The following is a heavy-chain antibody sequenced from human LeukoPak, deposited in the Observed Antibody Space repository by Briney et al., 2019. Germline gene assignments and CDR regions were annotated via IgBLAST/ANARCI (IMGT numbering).Heavy chain of an antibody. J-gene: IGHJ4*02. Sequence: PSETLSLTCAVYGGSFSGYYWSWIRQPPGKGLEWIGEINHSGSTNYNPSLKSRVTISVDTSKNQFSLKLSSVTAADTAVYYCARGRVVYDYVWGSYRYDLLRSYYFDYWGQGTLVTVSS. D-gene: IGHD3-16*02. CDR3: ARGRVVYDYVWGSYRYDLLRSYYFDY. V-gene: IGHV4-34*01. CDR2: INHSGST. CDR1: GGSFSGYY.